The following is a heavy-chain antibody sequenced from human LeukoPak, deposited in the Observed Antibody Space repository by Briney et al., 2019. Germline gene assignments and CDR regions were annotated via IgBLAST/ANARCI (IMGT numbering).Heavy chain of an antibody. J-gene: IGHJ6*03. V-gene: IGHV4-61*02. D-gene: IGHD6-6*01. CDR1: GGSVRRGNYY. Sequence: SETLSLTCTVSGGSVRRGNYYWTWIRQPAGSGLEWIGRIYTSGTTDYNPSLRTRVTISVDASRNQFSLNLSSVTAADTAVYYCARWSGSVTARNYYYYMDVWGEGATVTVSS. CDR2: IYTSGTT. CDR3: ARWSGSVTARNYYYYMDV.